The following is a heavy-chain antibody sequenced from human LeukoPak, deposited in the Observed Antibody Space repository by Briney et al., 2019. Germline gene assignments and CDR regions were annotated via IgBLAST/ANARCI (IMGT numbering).Heavy chain of an antibody. J-gene: IGHJ3*02. V-gene: IGHV3-30*01. CDR1: GLTFSSYA. Sequence: PGGPLRLSCAASGLTFSSYAMHWVRQAPGKGLDWVAAISYDGSNKYYADSVKGRFTISGDKSKNTLYLQMNSLRPEDTAFYYCARGPGPIAGAKNPFDIWGQGTMVTVSS. CDR3: ARGPGPIAGAKNPFDI. D-gene: IGHD1-26*01. CDR2: ISYDGSNK.